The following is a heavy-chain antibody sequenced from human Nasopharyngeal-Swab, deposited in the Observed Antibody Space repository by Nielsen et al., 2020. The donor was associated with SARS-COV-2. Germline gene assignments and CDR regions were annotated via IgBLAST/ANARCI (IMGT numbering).Heavy chain of an antibody. CDR1: GFTFSSHA. CDR3: ARHSGWSFDY. D-gene: IGHD6-19*01. V-gene: IGHV3-23*01. CDR2: ISGSGGNT. J-gene: IGHJ4*02. Sequence: LSLTCAASGFTFSSHAMSWVRQAPGKGLEWVAGISGSGGNTYYTDSVKGRFTISRDNFKNTLYMQMSSLRAEDTAVYYCARHSGWSFDYWGQGTLVTVSS.